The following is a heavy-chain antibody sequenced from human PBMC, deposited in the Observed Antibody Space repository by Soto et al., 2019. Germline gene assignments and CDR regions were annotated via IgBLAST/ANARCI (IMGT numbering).Heavy chain of an antibody. CDR2: INHSGST. J-gene: IGHJ4*02. CDR1: GGSFSGYY. CDR3: ARGAVARLIDY. Sequence: SETLSLTCAVYGGSFSGYYWSWIRQPPGKGLEWIGEINHSGSTNYNPSLKSRVTISVDTSKNQFSLKLSSVTAADTAVYYCARGAVARLIDYWGQGTLVTVSS. V-gene: IGHV4-34*01. D-gene: IGHD6-19*01.